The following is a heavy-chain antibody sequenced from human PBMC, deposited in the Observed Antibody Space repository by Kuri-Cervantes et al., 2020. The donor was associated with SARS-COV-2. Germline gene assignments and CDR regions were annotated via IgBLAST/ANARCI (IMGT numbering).Heavy chain of an antibody. D-gene: IGHD3-3*01. CDR3: AKEFLGKYGFWSGYRDAFDI. J-gene: IGHJ3*02. CDR2: ISGSGGST. Sequence: GGSLRLSCAASGFNFSSYAMSWVRQAPGKGREWVSAISGSGGSTYYADSVKGRFTISRDNSKNTLYLQMNSLRAEDTAVYYCAKEFLGKYGFWSGYRDAFDIWGQGTMVTVSS. CDR1: GFNFSSYA. V-gene: IGHV3-23*01.